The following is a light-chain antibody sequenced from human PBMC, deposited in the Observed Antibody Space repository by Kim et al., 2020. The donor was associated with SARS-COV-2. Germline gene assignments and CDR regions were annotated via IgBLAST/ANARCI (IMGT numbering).Light chain of an antibody. CDR1: QSVGNN. Sequence: EIVMTQSPATLSVSPGERATLSCRASQSVGNNLAWYQQNPGQAPRLLIYSASTRATDIPTRFSATGSGTEFTLTISSLQSEDFASYYCQQYFNWPYTFGQGTKLEIK. J-gene: IGKJ2*01. CDR2: SAS. CDR3: QQYFNWPYT. V-gene: IGKV3-15*01.